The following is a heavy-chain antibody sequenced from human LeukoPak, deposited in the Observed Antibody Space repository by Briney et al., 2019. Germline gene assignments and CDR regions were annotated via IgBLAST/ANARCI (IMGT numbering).Heavy chain of an antibody. V-gene: IGHV3-9*01. CDR3: SKGAAAGHFDY. CDR1: GFTFDDYA. CDR2: ISWNSGSI. Sequence: GGSLRLSCAASGFTFDDYAMHWVRQAPGKGLEWVSGISWNSGSIGYADSVKGRFTISRDNAKNSLYLQMNSLRAEDTALYYCSKGAAAGHFDYWGQGTLVTVSS. D-gene: IGHD6-13*01. J-gene: IGHJ4*02.